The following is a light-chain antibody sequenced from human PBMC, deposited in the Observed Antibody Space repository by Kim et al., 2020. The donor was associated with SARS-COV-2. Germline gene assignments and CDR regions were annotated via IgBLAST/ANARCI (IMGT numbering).Light chain of an antibody. CDR2: GAS. V-gene: IGKV3-20*01. CDR3: QQYGRA. Sequence: EIVLTQSPGTLSLSPGERATLSCRASQNVSNFLAWYQQIPGQAPRLLIYGASNRATGIPDRFSGSGSGTDFTLTINRLEPEDFAVYFCQQYGRAFGQGTKVDIK. CDR1: QNVSNF. J-gene: IGKJ1*01.